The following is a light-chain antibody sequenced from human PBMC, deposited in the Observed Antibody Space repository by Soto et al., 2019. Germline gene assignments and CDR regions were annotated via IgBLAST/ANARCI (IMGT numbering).Light chain of an antibody. CDR3: QQYGSSPLIT. Sequence: EIVLTQSPGTLSLSPGERATLSCRASQSVSSSYLAWYQQKPGQAPRLLIYGASSRATGIPDRFSGSGSGTDFTLTISRLEPEDFAVYYCQQYGSSPLITFGPGTQVDIK. J-gene: IGKJ3*01. CDR1: QSVSSSY. V-gene: IGKV3-20*01. CDR2: GAS.